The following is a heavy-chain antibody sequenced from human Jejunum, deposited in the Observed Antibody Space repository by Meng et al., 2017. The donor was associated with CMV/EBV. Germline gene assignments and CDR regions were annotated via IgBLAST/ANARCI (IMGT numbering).Heavy chain of an antibody. V-gene: IGHV3-21*01. J-gene: IGHJ4*02. CDR3: ATDYRRGAGPN. Sequence: CAASGLDFNTYTMNWVRQAPGKGLEWVSSITSGGRYIFYTDSVKSRFTLSRDNAKKSLYLQMNSLRAADTAVYYCATDYRRGAGPNWGQGTLVTVSS. CDR1: GLDFNTYT. CDR2: ITSGGRYI. D-gene: IGHD6-13*01.